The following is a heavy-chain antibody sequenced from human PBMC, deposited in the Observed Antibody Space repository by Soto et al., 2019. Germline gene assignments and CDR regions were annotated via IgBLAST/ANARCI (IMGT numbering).Heavy chain of an antibody. V-gene: IGHV4-4*07. Sequence: PSETLSLTCFVSGGSVTSHHWSWIRQFPGQGLEWIGRIYTSGATNYNPSLKSRVTMSVDTSKNQFSLKLSSVTAADTAVYYCARTAVASTPYFDFWGQGTLVTVSS. D-gene: IGHD2-15*01. CDR3: ARTAVASTPYFDF. CDR2: IYTSGAT. CDR1: GGSVTSHH. J-gene: IGHJ4*02.